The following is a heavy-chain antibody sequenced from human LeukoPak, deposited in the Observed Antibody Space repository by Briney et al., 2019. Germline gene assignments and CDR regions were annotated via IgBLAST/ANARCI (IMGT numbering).Heavy chain of an antibody. CDR1: GFTFSSYA. CDR2: ISGSGGST. CDR3: AKVSLGYCSSTSCPDY. V-gene: IGHV3-23*01. D-gene: IGHD2-2*01. J-gene: IGHJ4*02. Sequence: PGGSLRLSCAASGFTFSSYAMSWVRQAPGKGLEWVSAISGSGGSTYYADSVKGRFTISRDNSKNTLYLQMNSLRAEDTAVYYCAKVSLGYCSSTSCPDYWGQGTLVTVSS.